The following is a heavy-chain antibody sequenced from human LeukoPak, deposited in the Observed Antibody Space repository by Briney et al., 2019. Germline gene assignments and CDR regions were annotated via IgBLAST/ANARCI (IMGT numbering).Heavy chain of an antibody. CDR2: INQDGSEK. J-gene: IGHJ4*01. D-gene: IGHD4-11*01. Sequence: GGSLRLSCAASGFTFSSYWMSWVRQAPGKRLEWVANINQDGSEKYYVDSVKGRFIISRDNARNSLFLQMNILTAEDTAIYYCVRDAQRGFDYSNSLKYWGHGTLVTVSS. CDR1: GFTFSSYW. V-gene: IGHV3-7*01. CDR3: VRDAQRGFDYSNSLKY.